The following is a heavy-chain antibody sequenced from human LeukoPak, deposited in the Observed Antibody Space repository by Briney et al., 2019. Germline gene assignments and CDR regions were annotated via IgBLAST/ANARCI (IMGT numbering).Heavy chain of an antibody. CDR3: ARVYSSSSGKNAFDI. Sequence: GGSLRLSCAASGFTFSNYWMSWVRQAPGKGLEWVANIKQDGSEKDYVDSVKGRFTISRDNAKNSLFLQVNSVRAEDTAVYYCARVYSSSSGKNAFDIWGQGTMVTVSS. J-gene: IGHJ3*02. CDR1: GFTFSNYW. CDR2: IKQDGSEK. V-gene: IGHV3-7*03. D-gene: IGHD6-6*01.